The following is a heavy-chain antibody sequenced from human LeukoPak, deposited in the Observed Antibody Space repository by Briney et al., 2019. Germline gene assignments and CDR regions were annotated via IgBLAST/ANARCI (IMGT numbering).Heavy chain of an antibody. D-gene: IGHD3-10*01. CDR2: IRQDGSEK. CDR3: VRESRSGTSY. V-gene: IGHV3-7*01. Sequence: PGGSLRLSCAASGFTFSNYWMSWVRQAPGKGLEWVANIRQDGSEKQYVDFVKGRFTISRDNAKNSLYLQMKSLRAEDTAVFFCVRESRSGTSYWGQGTLVTVSS. CDR1: GFTFSNYW. J-gene: IGHJ4*02.